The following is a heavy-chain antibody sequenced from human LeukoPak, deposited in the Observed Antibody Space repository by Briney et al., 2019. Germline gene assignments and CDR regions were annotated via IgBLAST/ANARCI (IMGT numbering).Heavy chain of an antibody. Sequence: PGGSLRLSCGASGFTFSSYWMSWVRQAPGKGLEWVANIKQDGSEKYYVDSEKGRFTISRDNAKNSLYLQMNSLRAEDTAVYYCARDPGYSYGSYYYYYYMDVWGKGTTVTVSS. CDR1: GFTFSSYW. CDR3: ARDPGYSYGSYYYYYYMDV. CDR2: IKQDGSEK. V-gene: IGHV3-7*01. J-gene: IGHJ6*03. D-gene: IGHD5-18*01.